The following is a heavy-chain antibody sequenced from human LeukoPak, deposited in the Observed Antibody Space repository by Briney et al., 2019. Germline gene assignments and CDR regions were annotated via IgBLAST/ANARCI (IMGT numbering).Heavy chain of an antibody. V-gene: IGHV4-59*08. CDR3: ARLHDIGYSSFDY. CDR1: GGSISSYY. J-gene: IGHJ4*02. CDR2: IYYSGST. D-gene: IGHD5-12*01. Sequence: PSETLSLTATVSGGSISSYYWSRIRQPPGKGLEWIGYIYYSGSTNYNPSLKSRVTISVDTSKNQFSLKLSSVTAADTAVYYCARLHDIGYSSFDYWGQGTLVTVSS.